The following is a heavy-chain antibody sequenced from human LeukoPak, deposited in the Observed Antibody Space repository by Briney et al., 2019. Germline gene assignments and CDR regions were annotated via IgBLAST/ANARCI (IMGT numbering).Heavy chain of an antibody. D-gene: IGHD1-26*01. CDR2: IYYSGST. CDR1: GGSISSYY. Sequence: SETLSLTCTVSGGSISSYYWSWIRQPPGKGLEWIGYIYYSGSTNYNPSLKSRVTISVDTSKNQFSLKLSSVTAADTAVYYCARGNSGSYYAFDIWGQGTMVTVYS. CDR3: ARGNSGSYYAFDI. J-gene: IGHJ3*02. V-gene: IGHV4-59*01.